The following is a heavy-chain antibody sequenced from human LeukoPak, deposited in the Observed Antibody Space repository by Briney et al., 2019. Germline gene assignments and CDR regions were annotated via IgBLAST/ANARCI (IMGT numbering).Heavy chain of an antibody. J-gene: IGHJ4*02. V-gene: IGHV3-30*18. D-gene: IGHD6-13*01. CDR3: AKDPAMYRSSWYYFDY. CDR1: GFTFSSYG. Sequence: TGGSLRLSCAASGFTFSSYGMHWVRQAPGKGLEWVAVISYDGSNKYYADSVKGRFTISRDNSKNTLYLQMNSLRAEDTAVYYCAKDPAMYRSSWYYFDYWGQGTLVTVSS. CDR2: ISYDGSNK.